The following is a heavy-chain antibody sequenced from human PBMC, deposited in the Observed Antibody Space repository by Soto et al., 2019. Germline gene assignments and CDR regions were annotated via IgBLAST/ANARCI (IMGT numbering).Heavy chain of an antibody. Sequence: ASVKFSCKVSGYSLTELAIHWVRQPPGKGLEWMGGFDPEDGETVYAQKFQGRITVTEDTSTDTAFMELSSLRSEDTALYYCATSNFDRTSDLWGQGTTVTVSS. V-gene: IGHV1-24*01. CDR1: GYSLTELA. J-gene: IGHJ6*02. CDR3: ATSNFDRTSDL. CDR2: FDPEDGET. D-gene: IGHD3-22*01.